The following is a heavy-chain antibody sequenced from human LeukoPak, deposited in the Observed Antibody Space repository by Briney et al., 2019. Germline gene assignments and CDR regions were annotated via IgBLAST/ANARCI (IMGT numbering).Heavy chain of an antibody. V-gene: IGHV3-7*01. CDR1: GFTFSSYW. Sequence: GGSLRLSCAASGFTFSSYWMSWVRQAPGKGLEWVANIKRDGSEKYYVDSVKGRFTISRDNAKNSLYLQMNSLRAEDTAVYYCARDETYYYDSSGDYWGQGTLVTVSS. CDR3: ARDETYYYDSSGDY. J-gene: IGHJ4*02. CDR2: IKRDGSEK. D-gene: IGHD3-22*01.